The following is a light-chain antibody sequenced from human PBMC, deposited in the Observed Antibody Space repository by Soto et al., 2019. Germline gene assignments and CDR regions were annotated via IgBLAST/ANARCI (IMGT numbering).Light chain of an antibody. J-gene: IGKJ1*01. CDR3: QQLNSFPRT. CDR2: AAS. V-gene: IGKV1-9*01. CDR1: QGISSF. Sequence: DIQLTQSPSFLSASVGDRVTITCRASQGISSFFAWYQQKPGKAPKLLIYAASTLQGGVPSRFSGAKSGSEFTLTISSLQPEDFATYYCQQLNSFPRTFGQGTKVEIK.